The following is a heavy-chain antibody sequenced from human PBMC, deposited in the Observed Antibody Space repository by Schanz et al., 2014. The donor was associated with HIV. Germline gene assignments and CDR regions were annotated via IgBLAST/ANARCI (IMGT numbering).Heavy chain of an antibody. CDR1: GGTFSSYA. D-gene: IGHD4-4*01. V-gene: IGHV1-69*01. J-gene: IGHJ2*01. Sequence: QVQVVQSGAEVKKPGSSVKVSCKASGGTFSSYAISWVRQAPGQGLEWMGGFIPIFGTTNYAQKFQGRVTITADESTSTTYLELSSLRSEDTAVYYCASQYSNYDSSRRYHWYFDLWGRGTPVTVSS. CDR2: FIPIFGTT. CDR3: ASQYSNYDSSRRYHWYFDL.